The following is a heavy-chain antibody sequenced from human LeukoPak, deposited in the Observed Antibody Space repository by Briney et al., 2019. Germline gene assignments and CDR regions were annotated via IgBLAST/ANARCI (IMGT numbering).Heavy chain of an antibody. Sequence: GASVKVSCKASGGTFSSYAISWVRQAPGQGLEWMGGIIPIFGTANYAQKFQGRVTITTDESTSTAYMELSSLRSEDTAVYYCASLFHCSSTSCPPADYWGQGTLVTVSS. CDR2: IIPIFGTA. CDR3: ASLFHCSSTSCPPADY. J-gene: IGHJ4*02. D-gene: IGHD2-2*01. CDR1: GGTFSSYA. V-gene: IGHV1-69*05.